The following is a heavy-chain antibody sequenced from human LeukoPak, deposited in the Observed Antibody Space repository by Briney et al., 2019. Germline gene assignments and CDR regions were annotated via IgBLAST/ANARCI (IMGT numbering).Heavy chain of an antibody. CDR1: GFTFSGYW. D-gene: IGHD6-19*01. CDR3: ARVIYSGWQGELSD. J-gene: IGHJ4*02. V-gene: IGHV3-74*01. CDR2: INSDGSTT. Sequence: PGGSLRLSCAASGFTFSGYWMHWVRQAPGKGLVWVSRINSDGSTTSYADSVMGRFTISRDNAKNTLYLQMNSLRAEDTAVYYCARVIYSGWQGELSDWGQGTPVTVSS.